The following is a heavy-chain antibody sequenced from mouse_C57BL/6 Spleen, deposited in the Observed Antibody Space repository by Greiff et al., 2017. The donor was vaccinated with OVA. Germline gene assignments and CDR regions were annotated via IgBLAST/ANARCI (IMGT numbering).Heavy chain of an antibody. CDR3: ARGDGSSYGYFDV. CDR2: IDPSDSYT. CDR1: GYTFTSYW. V-gene: IGHV1-69*01. Sequence: QVQLQQPGAELVMPGASVKLSCKASGYTFTSYWMNWVKQRPGQGLEWIGEIDPSDSYTNYNQKFKGKSTLTVDKSSSTAYMQLSSLTSEDSAVYYCARGDGSSYGYFDVWGTGTTVTVSS. J-gene: IGHJ1*03. D-gene: IGHD1-1*01.